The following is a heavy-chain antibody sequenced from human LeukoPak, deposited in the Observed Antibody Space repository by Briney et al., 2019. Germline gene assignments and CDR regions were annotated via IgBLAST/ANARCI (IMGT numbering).Heavy chain of an antibody. CDR1: GFTVSSNY. V-gene: IGHV3-53*01. D-gene: IGHD5-18*01. J-gene: IGHJ4*02. CDR3: ARDLGYSYGFNGFDY. Sequence: GGSLRLSCAASGFTVSSNYMSWVRQAPGKGLEWVSVIYSVGSTYYADSAKGRFTISRDNSKNTLYLQMNSLRAEDTAVYYCARDLGYSYGFNGFDYWGQGTLVTVSS. CDR2: IYSVGST.